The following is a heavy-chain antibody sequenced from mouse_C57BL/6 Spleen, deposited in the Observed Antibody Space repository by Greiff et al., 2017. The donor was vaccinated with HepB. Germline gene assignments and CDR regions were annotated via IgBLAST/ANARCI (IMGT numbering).Heavy chain of an antibody. Sequence: DVMLVESGGGLVKPGGSLKLSCAASGFTFSDYGMHWVRQAPEKGLEWVAYISSGSSTIYYADTVKGRFTISRDNAKNTLFLQMTSLRSEDTAMYYCARDGEGYYFDYWGQGTTLTVSS. CDR2: ISSGSSTI. V-gene: IGHV5-17*01. CDR3: ARDGEGYYFDY. D-gene: IGHD2-3*01. J-gene: IGHJ2*01. CDR1: GFTFSDYG.